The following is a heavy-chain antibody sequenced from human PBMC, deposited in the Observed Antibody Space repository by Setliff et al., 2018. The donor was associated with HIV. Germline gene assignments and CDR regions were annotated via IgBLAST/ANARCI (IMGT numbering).Heavy chain of an antibody. CDR1: GGSLSSSY. Sequence: SETLSLTCTVSGGSLSSSYWTWTRQPPGKGLEWIGNIHYSGSTNYNPSPKSRVTISVDTSRSQFSLKLSSVTAADTAVYYCARGRDKYGPIDYWGQGTLVTVSS. CDR2: IHYSGST. V-gene: IGHV4-59*01. CDR3: ARGRDKYGPIDY. J-gene: IGHJ4*02. D-gene: IGHD3-10*01.